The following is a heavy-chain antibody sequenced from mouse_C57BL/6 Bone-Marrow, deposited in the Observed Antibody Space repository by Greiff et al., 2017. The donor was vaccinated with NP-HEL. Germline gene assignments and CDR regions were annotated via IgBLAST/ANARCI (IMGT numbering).Heavy chain of an antibody. D-gene: IGHD1-1*01. J-gene: IGHJ1*03. CDR2: IDPEDGET. V-gene: IGHV14-2*01. CDR3: AREGRSYVFYWYCDV. Sequence: EVQLQQSGAELVKPGASVKLSCTASGFTFTDYYMHWVKQRTEQGLEWIGRIDPEDGETKSAPKFQGKATITADTSSNTAYLQLSSLTSEDTAVYYCAREGRSYVFYWYCDVWGTGTTVTVSA. CDR1: GFTFTDYY.